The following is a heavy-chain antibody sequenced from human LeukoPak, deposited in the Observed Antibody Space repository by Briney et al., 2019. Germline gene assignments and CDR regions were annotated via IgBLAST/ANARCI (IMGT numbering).Heavy chain of an antibody. CDR2: FSSSVSTI. J-gene: IGHJ4*02. D-gene: IGHD4-11*01. CDR1: VYTFSDYY. Sequence: GGSLRLSCAASVYTFSDYYMSCMRHAPGGGLEWVSYFSSSVSTIYYADTVKGRCTISRDNAKNSLYLQMNSLRAEDTAVYYCAREDSIAGLDYWGQGTLVTVSS. V-gene: IGHV3-11*01. CDR3: AREDSIAGLDY.